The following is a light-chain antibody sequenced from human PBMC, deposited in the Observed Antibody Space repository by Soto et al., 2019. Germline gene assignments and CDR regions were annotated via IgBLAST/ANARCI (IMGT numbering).Light chain of an antibody. CDR1: QSVSSN. CDR3: QQYINWRRTFT. Sequence: EIVMTQSPATLSVSPGERVTLSCRASQSVSSNLAWYQHKPGQAPRLLIYAASTRATGIPARFSGSGSGTEFTLAISSLQLEDFAVYYCQQYINWRRTFTFGQGTKLEIK. V-gene: IGKV3-15*01. J-gene: IGKJ2*01. CDR2: AAS.